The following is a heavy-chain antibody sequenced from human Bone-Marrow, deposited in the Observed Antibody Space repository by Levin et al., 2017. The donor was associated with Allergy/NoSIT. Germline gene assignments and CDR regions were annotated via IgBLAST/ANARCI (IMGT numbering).Heavy chain of an antibody. CDR3: ARFKRQAGVYDSSDSFDV. CDR1: GFTFKNYV. Sequence: GGSLRLSCAASGFTFKNYVINWVRQAPGKGLEWVSAVANGARYTYYADSVKGRFTISRDDSKNTVYLQLNTLTVEDTAVYYCARFKRQAGVYDSSDSFDVWGQGTMAIVSS. V-gene: IGHV3-23*01. J-gene: IGHJ3*01. D-gene: IGHD5/OR15-5a*01. CDR2: VANGARYT.